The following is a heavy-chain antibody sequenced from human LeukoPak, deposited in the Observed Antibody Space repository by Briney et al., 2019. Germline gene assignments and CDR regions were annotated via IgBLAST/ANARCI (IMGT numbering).Heavy chain of an antibody. D-gene: IGHD2-2*01. CDR3: ARGGYCSSTSCYPSNWFDP. CDR2: IGTAGDT. V-gene: IGHV3-13*01. Sequence: GGSLRLSCAASGFTFSNYDMHWVRQGTGKGLEWVSAIGTAGDTYYLGSVKGRFTISRENAKNFLYLQMNSLRAGDTAVYYCARGGYCSSTSCYPSNWFDPWGQGTLVTVSS. CDR1: GFTFSNYD. J-gene: IGHJ5*02.